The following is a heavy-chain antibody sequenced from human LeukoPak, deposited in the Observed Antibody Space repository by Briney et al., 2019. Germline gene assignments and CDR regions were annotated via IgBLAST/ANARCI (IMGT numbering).Heavy chain of an antibody. CDR2: IRYDGSNK. CDR1: GFTFSSYG. CDR3: AKDAASSGWYVSWFDP. V-gene: IGHV3-30*02. Sequence: GGSLRLSCAASGFTFSSYGMHWVRQAPGKGLEWVAFIRYDGSNKYYADSVKGRFTISRDNSKNTLYLRMNSLRAEDTAVYYCAKDAASSGWYVSWFDPWGQGTLVTVSS. J-gene: IGHJ5*02. D-gene: IGHD6-19*01.